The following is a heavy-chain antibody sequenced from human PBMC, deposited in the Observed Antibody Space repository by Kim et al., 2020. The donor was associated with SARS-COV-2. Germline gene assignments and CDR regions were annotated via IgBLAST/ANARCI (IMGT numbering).Heavy chain of an antibody. CDR2: INTNTGNP. CDR1: GYTFTSYA. CDR3: ARGGSIAARHYYGMDV. Sequence: ASVKVSCKASGYTFTSYAMNWVRQAPGQGLEWMGWINTNTGNPTYAQGFTGRFVFSLDTSVSTAYLQISSLKAEDTAVYYCARGGSIAARHYYGMDVWGQGTTVTVSS. V-gene: IGHV7-4-1*02. D-gene: IGHD6-6*01. J-gene: IGHJ6*02.